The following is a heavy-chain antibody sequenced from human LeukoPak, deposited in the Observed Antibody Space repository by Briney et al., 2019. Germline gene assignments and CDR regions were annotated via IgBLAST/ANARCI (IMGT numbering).Heavy chain of an antibody. Sequence: ASVKVSCKASGYTSTGYYMHWVRQAPGQGLEWMGWINPNSGGTNYAQKFQGRVTMTRDMSTSTVYMELSSLRSEDTAVYYCARLREMDKHPDAFDIWGQGTMVTVSS. J-gene: IGHJ3*02. V-gene: IGHV1-2*02. CDR2: INPNSGGT. CDR1: GYTSTGYY. D-gene: IGHD5-24*01. CDR3: ARLREMDKHPDAFDI.